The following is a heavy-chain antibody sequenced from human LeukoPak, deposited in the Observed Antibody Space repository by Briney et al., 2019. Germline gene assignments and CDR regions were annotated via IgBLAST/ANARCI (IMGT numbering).Heavy chain of an antibody. V-gene: IGHV3-49*03. CDR1: GFTFGDYA. D-gene: IGHD3-3*01. J-gene: IGHJ3*02. CDR2: IRSKLYGETK. CDR3: ARGLRSLFGVDYSFDI. Sequence: GGSLRLSCTASGFTFGDYAVTWFRQAPGKGLEWVGFIRSKLYGETKEYAASVKGRFNVSRDDSKSIGYLQMNSLKTEDTAVYYCARGLRSLFGVDYSFDIWGQGTMVTVSS.